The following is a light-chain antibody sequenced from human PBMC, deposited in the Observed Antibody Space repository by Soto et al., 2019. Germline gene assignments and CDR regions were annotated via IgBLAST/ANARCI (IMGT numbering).Light chain of an antibody. CDR1: QSVLYSSNNKNF. J-gene: IGKJ3*01. CDR3: QQYYTTPFT. CDR2: WAS. Sequence: DIVMTQSPDSLAVSLGERATINCKSSQSVLYSSNNKNFLAWYQQKPGQPPKLLIYWASTRESGVPDRFSGTGSGTDFTLTINSLQAADVAVYYCQQYYTTPFTFGPGTKVDIK. V-gene: IGKV4-1*01.